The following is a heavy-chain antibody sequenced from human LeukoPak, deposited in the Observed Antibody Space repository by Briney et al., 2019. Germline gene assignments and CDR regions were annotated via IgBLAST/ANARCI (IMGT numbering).Heavy chain of an antibody. D-gene: IGHD3-22*01. CDR3: AKDHLRITMIVAAPPHW. V-gene: IGHV3-23*01. Sequence: QAGGSLRLSCAASGFTFSSYAMSWVRQAPGKGLEWVSAISGSGGSTYYADSVKGRFTISRDNSKNTLYLQMNSLRAEDTAVYYCAKDHLRITMIVAAPPHWWGQGTLVTVSS. CDR1: GFTFSSYA. J-gene: IGHJ4*02. CDR2: ISGSGGST.